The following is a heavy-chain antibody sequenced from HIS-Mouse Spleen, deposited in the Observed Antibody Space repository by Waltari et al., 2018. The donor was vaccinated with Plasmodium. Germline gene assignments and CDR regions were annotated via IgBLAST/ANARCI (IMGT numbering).Heavy chain of an antibody. V-gene: IGHV3-30*18. CDR3: AKDRRSSSWYVDY. J-gene: IGHJ4*02. CDR2: RSYDGSNK. D-gene: IGHD6-13*01. CDR1: GFTFSSSG. Sequence: QVQLVESGGGVVQPGRSLRLSCAASGFTFSSSGMHWVRQAPGKGLEWGAVRSYDGSNKYYADSVKGRFTISRDNSKNTLYLQMNSLRAEDTAVYYCAKDRRSSSWYVDYWGQGTLVTVSS.